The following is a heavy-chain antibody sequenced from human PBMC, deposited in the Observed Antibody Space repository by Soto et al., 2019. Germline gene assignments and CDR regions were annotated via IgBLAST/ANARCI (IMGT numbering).Heavy chain of an antibody. Sequence: GGSLRLSCAASGFAFSSYAMSWVRQAPGKGLEWVSSISGSTSGTYYADSVKGRFTISRDDSNNTLYLQMNSLSAEDTAVYYCARDQGPVTIETYYYYYGMDVWGQGTTVTVSS. J-gene: IGHJ6*02. CDR2: ISGSTSGT. D-gene: IGHD4-17*01. CDR3: ARDQGPVTIETYYYYYGMDV. CDR1: GFAFSSYA. V-gene: IGHV3-23*01.